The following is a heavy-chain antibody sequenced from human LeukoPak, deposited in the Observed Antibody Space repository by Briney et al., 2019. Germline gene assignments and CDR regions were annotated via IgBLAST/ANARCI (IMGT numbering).Heavy chain of an antibody. D-gene: IGHD3-10*01. CDR1: GFTFSSYG. J-gene: IGHJ5*02. Sequence: GGSLRLSCATSGFTFSSYGMHWVRQAPGKGLEWVAVISYDAKSNYHVDSVKGRFTISRDNSKNTLYLQMNSLRAEDTAVYYCARDHHASGSYPNPWGQGTLVTVSS. V-gene: IGHV3-30*03. CDR2: ISYDAKSN. CDR3: ARDHHASGSYPNP.